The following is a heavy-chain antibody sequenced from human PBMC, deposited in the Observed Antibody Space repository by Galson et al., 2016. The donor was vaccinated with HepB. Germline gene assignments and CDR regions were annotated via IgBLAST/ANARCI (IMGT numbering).Heavy chain of an antibody. CDR2: TSYDGNYK. D-gene: IGHD2-8*02. J-gene: IGHJ4*02. CDR1: GFTLRSYA. Sequence: CAASGFTLRSYAMHWVRQAPGKGLEWVAITSYDGNYKYYADSVKGRFTISRDNSKNTLYLQLNSLRTGDTAVYYCARSRIPGYCAAAVCHSFDYWGQGTLVTVSS. CDR3: ARSRIPGYCAAAVCHSFDY. V-gene: IGHV3-30*03.